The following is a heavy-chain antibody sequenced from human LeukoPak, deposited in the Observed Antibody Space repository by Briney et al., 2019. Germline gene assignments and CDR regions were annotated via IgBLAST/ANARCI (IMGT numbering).Heavy chain of an antibody. CDR1: GGSISSSSYY. CDR2: IYYSGST. Sequence: SGTLSLTCTVSGGSISSSSYYWGWIRQPPGKGLEWMGSIYYSGSTYYNPSLKSRVTISVDTSKNQFSLKLSSVTAADTAVYNCARARAGYCSGGSCYEAGTFDYWGRGTLVTVSS. D-gene: IGHD2-15*01. V-gene: IGHV4-39*07. J-gene: IGHJ4*02. CDR3: ARARAGYCSGGSCYEAGTFDY.